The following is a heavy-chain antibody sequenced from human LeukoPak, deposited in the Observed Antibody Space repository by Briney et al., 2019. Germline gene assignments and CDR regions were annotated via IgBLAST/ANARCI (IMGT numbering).Heavy chain of an antibody. CDR2: IYHSGST. CDR1: GYSISSGYY. D-gene: IGHD6-6*01. J-gene: IGHJ4*02. Sequence: SETLSLTCTVSGYSISSGYYWGWIRQPPGKGLEWIGSIYHSGSTYYNPSLKSRVTISVDTSKNQFSLKLSSVTAADTAVYYCAREGQLGHFDYWGQGTLVTVSS. CDR3: AREGQLGHFDY. V-gene: IGHV4-38-2*02.